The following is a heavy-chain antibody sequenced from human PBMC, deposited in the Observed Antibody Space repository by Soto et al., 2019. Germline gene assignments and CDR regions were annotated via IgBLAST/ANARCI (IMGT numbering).Heavy chain of an antibody. CDR3: ARVSFYEGGPANYYYGMDV. D-gene: IGHD3-16*01. V-gene: IGHV1-18*01. CDR1: GYTFTSYG. J-gene: IGHJ6*02. Sequence: GASVKVSCKASGYTFTSYGISWVRQAPGQGLEWMGWISAYNGNTNYAQKLQGRVTMTTDTSTSTAYMELRSLRSDDTAVYYCARVSFYEGGPANYYYGMDVWGQGTTVTVSS. CDR2: ISAYNGNT.